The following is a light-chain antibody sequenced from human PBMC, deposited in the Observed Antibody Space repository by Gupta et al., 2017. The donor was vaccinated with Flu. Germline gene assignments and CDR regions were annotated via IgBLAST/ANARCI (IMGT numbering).Light chain of an antibody. CDR2: DDS. V-gene: IGLV3-21*02. J-gene: IGLJ3*02. CDR3: QVWDSSSDHQV. Sequence: SYVLTQPPSVSVAPGQTARISCGGDNIESKSVHWYQQKPGQAPVLLVYDDSDRPSGIPERFSGSNSGNTATLTIXRXEAGDEXDYFCQVWDSSSDHQVFGGGTKVTVL. CDR1: NIESKS.